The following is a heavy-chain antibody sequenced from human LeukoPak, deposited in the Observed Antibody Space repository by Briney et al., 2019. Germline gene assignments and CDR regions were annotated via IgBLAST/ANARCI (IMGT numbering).Heavy chain of an antibody. D-gene: IGHD6-19*01. CDR3: AGDTHSSSWYDH. Sequence: GGSLRLSCAVSGFTVSSIYMTWVRQAPGKGLEWVSSIYSDGNTYYADSVKGRFTLSGDSSRNTLYLQMNDLRVEDTAVYYCAGDTHSSSWYDHWGQGTLVTVSS. V-gene: IGHV3-53*01. CDR2: IYSDGNT. J-gene: IGHJ5*02. CDR1: GFTVSSIY.